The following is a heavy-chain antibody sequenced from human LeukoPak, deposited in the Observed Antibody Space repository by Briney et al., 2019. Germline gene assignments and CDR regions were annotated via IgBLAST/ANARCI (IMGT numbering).Heavy chain of an antibody. Sequence: SVKVSCKASGGTFSSYAISWVRQAPGQGLEWMGGIIPIFGTANYAQKFQGRVTITADESTSTAYMELSSLRSEDTAVYYCACYGSGSYYNVAFDIWGQGTMVTVSS. V-gene: IGHV1-69*13. J-gene: IGHJ3*02. CDR3: ACYGSGSYYNVAFDI. CDR2: IIPIFGTA. D-gene: IGHD3-10*01. CDR1: GGTFSSYA.